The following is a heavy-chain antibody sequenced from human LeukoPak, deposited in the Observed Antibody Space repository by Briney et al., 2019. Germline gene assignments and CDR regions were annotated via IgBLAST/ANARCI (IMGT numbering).Heavy chain of an antibody. J-gene: IGHJ5*02. Sequence: VTLSLTCSAYSFTTYWIGWVRQMPGKGLGWMGVIYPGDSDTRYSPSFQGQVTISADKSISTPYLQWCSLKASHTAMYYCPRHDFWRLQWLPPVSSGQGALVTVSS. CDR3: PRHDFWRLQWLPPVS. CDR1: AYSFTTYW. CDR2: IYPGDSDT. D-gene: IGHD3-3*01. V-gene: IGHV5-51*01.